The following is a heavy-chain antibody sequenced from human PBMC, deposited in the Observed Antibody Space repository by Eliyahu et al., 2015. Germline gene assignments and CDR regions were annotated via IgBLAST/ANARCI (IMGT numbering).Heavy chain of an antibody. CDR1: XXSISSGXYS. Sequence: QLQLQESGSGLVKPSQTLSLTCAVSXXSISSGXYSWRWXRQXPGKGLEWIGYIYHSGSTYYNPSLKSRVTISVDRSKNQXSLKLSSVTAADTAVYYCARVYALGGYDSSGYSRYNWFDPWGQGTLVTVSS. D-gene: IGHD3-22*01. CDR2: IYHSGST. CDR3: ARVYALGGYDSSGYSRYNWFDP. J-gene: IGHJ5*02. V-gene: IGHV4-30-2*01.